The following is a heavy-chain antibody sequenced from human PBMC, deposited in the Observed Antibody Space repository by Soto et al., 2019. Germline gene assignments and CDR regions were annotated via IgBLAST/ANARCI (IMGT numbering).Heavy chain of an antibody. CDR2: IYYSGST. CDR3: AREGQQLRIDY. CDR1: GGSISSGDYY. J-gene: IGHJ4*02. Sequence: TSETLSLTCTVSGGSISSGDYYWSWIRQPPGKGLEWIGYIYYSGSTYYNPSLKSRVTISVDTSKNQFSLKLSSVTAADTAVYYCAREGQQLRIDYWGQGTLVIVSS. V-gene: IGHV4-30-4*02. D-gene: IGHD6-13*01.